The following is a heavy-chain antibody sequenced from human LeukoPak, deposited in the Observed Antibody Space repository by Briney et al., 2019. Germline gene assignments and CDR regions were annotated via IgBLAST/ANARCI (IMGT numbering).Heavy chain of an antibody. D-gene: IGHD1-14*01. CDR1: GYTFTSYD. Sequence: GASVYVSCAASGYTFTSYDINWVRQATGQGLEWMGWMNPNSGNTGYAQKFQGRVTITRNTSISTAYMELSSLRSEDTAVYYCARGAGGRARNWFDPWGQGTLVTVSS. CDR3: ARGAGGRARNWFDP. J-gene: IGHJ5*02. CDR2: MNPNSGNT. V-gene: IGHV1-8*03.